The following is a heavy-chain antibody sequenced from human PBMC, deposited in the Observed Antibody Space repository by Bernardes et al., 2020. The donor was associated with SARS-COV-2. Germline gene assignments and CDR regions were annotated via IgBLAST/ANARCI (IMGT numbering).Heavy chain of an antibody. D-gene: IGHD2-21*01. V-gene: IGHV3-74*01. CDR2: MNEDGSII. CDR1: GFSVSAYW. Sequence: GGSLRLSCAASGFSVSAYWMHWVRQAPGEGLVWVSRMNEDGSIINYAESVRGRFTISRDIAGNMMYLQMSSLRVEDTAVYYCARDFGGESDYWGQGTLVTVS. CDR3: ARDFGGESDY. J-gene: IGHJ4*02.